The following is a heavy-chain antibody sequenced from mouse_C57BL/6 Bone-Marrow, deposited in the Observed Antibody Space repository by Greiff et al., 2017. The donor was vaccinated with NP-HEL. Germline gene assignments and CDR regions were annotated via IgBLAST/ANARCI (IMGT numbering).Heavy chain of an antibody. CDR3: ARHYFGSKYYYAMYY. D-gene: IGHD1-1*01. Sequence: EVQLVESGGDLVKPGGSLKLSCAASGFTFSSYGMSWVRQTPDKRLEWVATISSGGSYTYYPDSVKGRFTISRDNAKNTLYLQMSSLKSEDTSMYYCARHYFGSKYYYAMYYWGQGTSVTVSS. J-gene: IGHJ4*01. CDR1: GFTFSSYG. CDR2: ISSGGSYT. V-gene: IGHV5-6*01.